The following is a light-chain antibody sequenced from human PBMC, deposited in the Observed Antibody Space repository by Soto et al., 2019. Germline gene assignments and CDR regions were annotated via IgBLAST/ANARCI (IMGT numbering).Light chain of an antibody. V-gene: IGLV2-14*01. CDR1: SSDVGAYIF. CDR2: EVS. CDR3: SSFTTSTTYV. J-gene: IGLJ1*01. Sequence: QSALTQPASVSGSPGQSITISCTGTSSDVGAYIFVSWYQQHPGKAPKLMIYEVSHRPSGVSNRFSGSQSANTASLTISGLQAEDEADYYCSSFTTSTTYVFGTGTKLTVL.